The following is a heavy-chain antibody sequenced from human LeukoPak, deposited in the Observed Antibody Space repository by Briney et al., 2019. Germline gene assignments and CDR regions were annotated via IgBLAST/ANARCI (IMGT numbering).Heavy chain of an antibody. CDR3: AKNAGLGYCTSTSRPFDL. CDR1: GFTFSHSA. Sequence: GGSLRLSCAASGFTFSHSAMNWVRQAPGKGLEWVSAISGSGDSTHYADSVKGRFTISRDNSKNTVLLQMNSLTAEDTAVYYCAKNAGLGYCTSTSRPFDLLGQGTLVTVSS. CDR2: ISGSGDST. J-gene: IGHJ5*02. V-gene: IGHV3-23*01. D-gene: IGHD2-2*01.